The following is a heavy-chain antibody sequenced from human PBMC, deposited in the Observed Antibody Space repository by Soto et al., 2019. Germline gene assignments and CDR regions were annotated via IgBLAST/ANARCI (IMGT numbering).Heavy chain of an antibody. CDR3: AKSRATNYYYYAMNV. Sequence: GGSLRLSCTASGFTFSSYAMSWVRQAPGKGLEWVSAITGSGGSTYYADSVKGRFTISRDNSKNTLYLQMNSLRAEDTALYYCAKSRATNYYYYAMNVWGQGTTGTVSS. CDR1: GFTFSSYA. V-gene: IGHV3-23*01. D-gene: IGHD5-12*01. J-gene: IGHJ6*02. CDR2: ITGSGGST.